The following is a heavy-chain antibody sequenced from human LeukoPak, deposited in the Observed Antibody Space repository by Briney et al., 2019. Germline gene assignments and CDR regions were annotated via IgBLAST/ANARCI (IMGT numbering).Heavy chain of an antibody. CDR3: AKDCGPKNGVTYSSSWYDYYGMDV. J-gene: IGHJ6*02. V-gene: IGHV3-7*01. Sequence: PGGSLRLSCAASGFTFSSYWMSWGRQAPGKGVEWVANIKEDGREKYYVDSVKGGFTISRDNAKNSLYLQMNSLRAEDTAVYYCAKDCGPKNGVTYSSSWYDYYGMDVWGQGTTVTVSS. D-gene: IGHD6-13*01. CDR1: GFTFSSYW. CDR2: IKEDGREK.